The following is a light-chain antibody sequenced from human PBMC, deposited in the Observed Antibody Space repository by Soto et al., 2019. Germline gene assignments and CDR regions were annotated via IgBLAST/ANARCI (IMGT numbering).Light chain of an antibody. CDR1: HRVSGY. CDR2: ATS. J-gene: IGKJ4*01. Sequence: EIVMTQSPATLSVSPGERATLSCRASHRVSGYLAWYQQKPGHAPRLLIYATSTRATGIPARFSGSGAGTEFTLTISSLQFEDFAVYFCQQYNNWPLTLGGGTKVDIK. CDR3: QQYNNWPLT. V-gene: IGKV3-15*01.